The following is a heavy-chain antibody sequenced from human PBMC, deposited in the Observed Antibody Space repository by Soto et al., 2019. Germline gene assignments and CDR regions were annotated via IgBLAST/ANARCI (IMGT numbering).Heavy chain of an antibody. D-gene: IGHD3-22*01. Sequence: EVQLLESGGGLVQPGGSLRLSCAASEFTLSNYAMSWVRQAPGKGLEWVSAISYGGGTTYYADSVKGRFTISRDNSKDTLYLQVNGVRAVDTAVYCCAKNPGYYYDSTGYHFDSWGQGALVTVSS. CDR3: AKNPGYYYDSTGYHFDS. CDR2: ISYGGGTT. J-gene: IGHJ4*02. CDR1: EFTLSNYA. V-gene: IGHV3-23*01.